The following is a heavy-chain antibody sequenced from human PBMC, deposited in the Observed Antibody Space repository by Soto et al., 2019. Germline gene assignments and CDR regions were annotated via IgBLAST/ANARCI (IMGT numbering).Heavy chain of an antibody. V-gene: IGHV3-7*05. CDR1: GFTFSSYW. CDR3: AKSISAIPGDS. D-gene: IGHD2-2*01. CDR2: IKQDGSEI. J-gene: IGHJ4*02. Sequence: EVQLVESGGGLVQSGGSLRLSCAASGFTFSSYWMSWVRQGPGKGPEWVANIKQDGSEIYYVDSVKGRFTISRDNAKSSLQLQMTSLRAEDTAVYHCAKSISAIPGDSWGQGTLVTVSS.